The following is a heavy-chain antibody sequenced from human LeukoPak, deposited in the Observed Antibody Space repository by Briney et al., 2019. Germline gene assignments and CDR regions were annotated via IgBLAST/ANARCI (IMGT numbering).Heavy chain of an antibody. J-gene: IGHJ4*02. CDR3: AKHSFLGWNYYDSSGDLSGY. V-gene: IGHV3-23*01. CDR1: GCSKRIKA. CDR2: ISGSGGST. D-gene: IGHD3-22*01. Sequence: SLPISYLTTGCSKRIKAMLSVRKAPGKRLERVSAISGSGGSTPFADPVKGRSTTSRDNSKKTQNLQMNSLRAEDTGVYYCAKHSFLGWNYYDSSGDLSGYWGQGTLVTVSS.